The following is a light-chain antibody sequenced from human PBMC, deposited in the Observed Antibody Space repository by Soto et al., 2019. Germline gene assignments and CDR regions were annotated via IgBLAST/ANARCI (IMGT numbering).Light chain of an antibody. J-gene: IGKJ5*01. CDR2: GAS. CDR1: QSVSVY. Sequence: EIVLTQSPATLSLSPGERATLSCRASQSVSVYLAWYQQKPGQAPRLLIYGASSRATGIPDRFSGSGSGTDFTLTISRLEPEDFAVYYCQQRGDWPPITFGQGTRLEIK. CDR3: QQRGDWPPIT. V-gene: IGKV3-11*01.